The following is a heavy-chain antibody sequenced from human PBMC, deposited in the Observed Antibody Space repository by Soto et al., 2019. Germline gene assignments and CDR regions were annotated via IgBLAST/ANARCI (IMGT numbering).Heavy chain of an antibody. CDR2: IIPIFGTA. D-gene: IGHD3-22*01. V-gene: IGHV1-69*06. CDR3: ARDKGITMIVGYAFDI. J-gene: IGHJ3*02. CDR1: GGTFSSYA. Sequence: ASVKVSFKASGGTFSSYAISWVRQAPGQGLEWMGGIIPIFGTANYAQKFQGRVTITADKSTSTAYMELSSLRSEDTAVYYCARDKGITMIVGYAFDIWGQGTMVTVSS.